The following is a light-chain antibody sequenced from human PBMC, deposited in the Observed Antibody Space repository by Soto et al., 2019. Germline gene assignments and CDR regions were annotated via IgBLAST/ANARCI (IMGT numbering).Light chain of an antibody. Sequence: QSVLTQPASVSASPGQSITISCTGSSSDVGGYNYVSWYQQHPGKAPKLIIYEVSNRPSGVSNRFSGSKSGNTASLTISGLQAEDEADYYCSSFANTITLFGGGTKLTVL. CDR1: SSDVGGYNY. CDR3: SSFANTITL. J-gene: IGLJ2*01. CDR2: EVS. V-gene: IGLV2-14*01.